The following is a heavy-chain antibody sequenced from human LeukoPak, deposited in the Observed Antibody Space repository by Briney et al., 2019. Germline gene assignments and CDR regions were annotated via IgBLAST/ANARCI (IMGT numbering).Heavy chain of an antibody. CDR1: GFTFSSYG. V-gene: IGHV3-30*18. Sequence: GRSLRLSCAASGFTFSSYGMHWVRQAPGKGLEWVAVISYDGSNKYYADSVKGRFTISRGNSKNTLYLQMNSLRAEDTAVYYCAKDGPNSGYNFDYWGQGTLVTVSS. D-gene: IGHD5-12*01. CDR2: ISYDGSNK. J-gene: IGHJ4*02. CDR3: AKDGPNSGYNFDY.